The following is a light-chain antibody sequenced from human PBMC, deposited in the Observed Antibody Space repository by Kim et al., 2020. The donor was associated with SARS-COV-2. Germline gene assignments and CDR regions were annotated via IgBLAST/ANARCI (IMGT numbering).Light chain of an antibody. CDR2: GAS. Sequence: EIVMTQSPATLSVSPGERATLSCRASQSISSNLAWYQQKPGQAPRLLIYGASTRATGISARFSGGGSGTEFTLTISSLQSEDFAVYYCQQYINWPRTFGQGTKVDIK. CDR3: QQYINWPRT. J-gene: IGKJ1*01. V-gene: IGKV3-15*01. CDR1: QSISSN.